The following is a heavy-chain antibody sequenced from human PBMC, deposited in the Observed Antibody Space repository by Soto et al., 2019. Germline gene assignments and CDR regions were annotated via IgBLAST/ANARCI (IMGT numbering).Heavy chain of an antibody. CDR2: IKQDGREK. V-gene: IGHV3-7*01. CDR1: GFTFSSYW. Sequence: EVQLVESGGGLVQPGGSLRLSCAASGFTFSSYWMSWVRQAPGKGLEWVANIKQDGREKYYVDSMKGRLTISRDNAKNSLYLQMNSLIAEDTAVYYCASLEDSSSSAWGQGTLVTVSS. J-gene: IGHJ5*02. D-gene: IGHD6-13*01. CDR3: ASLEDSSSSA.